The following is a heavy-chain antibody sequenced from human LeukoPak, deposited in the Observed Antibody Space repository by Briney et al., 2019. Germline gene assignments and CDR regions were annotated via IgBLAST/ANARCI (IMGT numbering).Heavy chain of an antibody. CDR3: ARTYGSGDLEY. CDR2: IYSGGST. V-gene: IGHV3-53*01. D-gene: IGHD3-10*01. J-gene: IGHJ4*02. CDR1: GFTVSSNY. Sequence: GGSLRLSCAASGFTVSSNYMSWVRQAPGKGLEWVSVIYSGGSTYYADSVKGRFTISRDNSKNTLYLQMNSLGAEDTAVYYCARTYGSGDLEYWGQGTLVTVSS.